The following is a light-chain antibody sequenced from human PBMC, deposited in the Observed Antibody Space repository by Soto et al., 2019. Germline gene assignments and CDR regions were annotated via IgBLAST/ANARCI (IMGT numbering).Light chain of an antibody. CDR3: QQYNSYRT. CDR1: QSISIW. CDR2: DAS. V-gene: IGKV1-5*01. Sequence: DIQMTQSPSILSASVGDRVTITCRARQSISIWLAWYQQKPGKAPKLLIYDASILESGVPSRFRGSGSGTEFTLTISSLQPDDFATYYCQQYNSYRTFGQGTKVDIK. J-gene: IGKJ1*01.